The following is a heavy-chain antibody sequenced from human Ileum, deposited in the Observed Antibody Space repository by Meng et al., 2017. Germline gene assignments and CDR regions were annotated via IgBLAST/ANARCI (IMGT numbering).Heavy chain of an antibody. D-gene: IGHD6-13*01. CDR3: ARDHYNISWFKY. CDR1: GGSISSIIYY. V-gene: IGHV4-39*07. J-gene: IGHJ4*02. Sequence: RRQQWGGGLLKPSETFSLTCTVSGGSISSIIYYWGWIRQPPGNGLEWIGTMSYSGSTYYNPSLKSRFTISVDTSKNQFSLKLTSVTAADTAVYYCARDHYNISWFKYWGQGALVTVSS. CDR2: MSYSGST.